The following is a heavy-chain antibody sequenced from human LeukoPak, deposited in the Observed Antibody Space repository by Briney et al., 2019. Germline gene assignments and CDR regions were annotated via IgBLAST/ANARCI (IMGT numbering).Heavy chain of an antibody. J-gene: IGHJ4*02. CDR2: INHSGST. D-gene: IGHD3-22*01. V-gene: IGHV4-34*01. Sequence: SETLSLTCAVYGGSFSGYYWSWIRQPPGKGREWMGEINHSGSTNYNPSLKSRVTISVDTSKNQFSLKLSSVTAADTAVYYCARGIRITMIVVVITTGLYYFDYWGQGTLVTVSS. CDR1: GGSFSGYY. CDR3: ARGIRITMIVVVITTGLYYFDY.